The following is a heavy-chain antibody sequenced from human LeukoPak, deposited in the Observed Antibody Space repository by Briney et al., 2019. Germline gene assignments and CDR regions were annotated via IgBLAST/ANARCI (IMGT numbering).Heavy chain of an antibody. Sequence: GGSLRLSCAASGFTFSSYAMSWFRQAPGKGLEWVSAIRGSGGSTYYADSVKGRFTISRDNSKNTLYLQMNSLRAEDTAVYYCAKDYSYYGSGSPWYDYVWGSYRSHFDYWGQGTLVTVSS. J-gene: IGHJ4*02. CDR1: GFTFSSYA. CDR2: IRGSGGST. D-gene: IGHD3-16*02. V-gene: IGHV3-23*01. CDR3: AKDYSYYGSGSPWYDYVWGSYRSHFDY.